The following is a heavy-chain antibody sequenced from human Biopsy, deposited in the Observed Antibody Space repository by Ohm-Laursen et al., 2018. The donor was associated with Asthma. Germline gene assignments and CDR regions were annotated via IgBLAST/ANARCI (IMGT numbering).Heavy chain of an antibody. V-gene: IGHV4-31*03. CDR1: YGSITSGGYY. CDR2: IYYSGSS. J-gene: IGHJ4*02. CDR3: ARAQDYYDSRGYYRSFDY. Sequence: SQTLSLTCTVSYGSITSGGYYWTWIRQHPGKGLEWIGFIYYSGSSYYNPSLKSRVSKSINTSQNQFSLKLSSVTAADTAVYYCARAQDYYDSRGYYRSFDYWGQGTLVTVSS. D-gene: IGHD3-22*01.